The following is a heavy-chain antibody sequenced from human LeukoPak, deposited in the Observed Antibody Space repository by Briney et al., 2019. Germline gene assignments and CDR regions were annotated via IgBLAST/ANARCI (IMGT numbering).Heavy chain of an antibody. CDR2: IHTRGGT. CDR1: GGSISSYY. J-gene: IGHJ3*02. Sequence: SETLSLTCSVSGGSISSYYWSWLRQPAGKGLEWIGRIHTRGGTEYNPSLKNRFTMSIDTSKNQFSLKLISVTAADTAVYFCARDDNSGYSDDAFDIWGQGTLVTVSS. CDR3: ARDDNSGYSDDAFDI. D-gene: IGHD5-12*01. V-gene: IGHV4-4*07.